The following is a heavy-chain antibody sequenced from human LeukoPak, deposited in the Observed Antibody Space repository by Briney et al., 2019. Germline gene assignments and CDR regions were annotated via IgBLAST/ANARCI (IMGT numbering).Heavy chain of an antibody. D-gene: IGHD5-18*01. Sequence: GASVKVSCKASGYTFTNYYMHWVRQAPGQGLEWMGRIIPILGIANYAQKFQGRVTITADKSTSTAYMELSSLRSEDTAVYYCARAGYSYGPFDYWGQGTLVTVSS. CDR3: ARAGYSYGPFDY. V-gene: IGHV1-69*04. CDR1: GYTFTNYY. J-gene: IGHJ4*02. CDR2: IIPILGIA.